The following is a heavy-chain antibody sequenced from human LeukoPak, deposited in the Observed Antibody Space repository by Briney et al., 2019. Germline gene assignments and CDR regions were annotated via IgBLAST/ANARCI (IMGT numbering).Heavy chain of an antibody. Sequence: SETLSLTCNVSGDSISSTNYYWGWIRQPPGKGLEWIGDIYYSGSTYYNPSLKSRVTISVDTSKNQFSLHLNSVTAADTAVYYCARRRGCSFAYDYWGQGMLVTVSS. J-gene: IGHJ4*02. CDR1: GDSISSTNYY. V-gene: IGHV4-39*01. CDR2: IYYSGST. D-gene: IGHD5-18*01. CDR3: ARRRGCSFAYDY.